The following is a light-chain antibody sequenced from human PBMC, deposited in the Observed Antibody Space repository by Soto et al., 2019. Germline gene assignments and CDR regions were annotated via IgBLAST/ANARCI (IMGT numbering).Light chain of an antibody. CDR1: SSNIGAGYD. J-gene: IGLJ2*01. Sequence: QSVLTQPPSVSGAPGQRVTISCTGSSSNIGAGYDVHWYQQLPGTPPKLLIYGNSNRPSGVPDRFSGSKSGTSASLAITGLQAEDEADYYCQSYDSSLRVVFGGGTKLTGL. CDR2: GNS. V-gene: IGLV1-40*01. CDR3: QSYDSSLRVV.